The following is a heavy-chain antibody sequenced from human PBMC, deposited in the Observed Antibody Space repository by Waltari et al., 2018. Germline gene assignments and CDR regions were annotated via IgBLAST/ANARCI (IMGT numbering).Heavy chain of an antibody. Sequence: QLQLQESGPGLVKPSETLSLTCTVSGGSISSSSYYWGWIRQPPGKGLEWIGIIYYSGSTYYNPSLKSRVTISVDTSKNQFSLKLSSVTAADTAVYYCARWRGSIYGMDVWGQGTTVTVSS. D-gene: IGHD3-3*01. CDR1: GGSISSSSYY. CDR3: ARWRGSIYGMDV. V-gene: IGHV4-39*01. CDR2: IYYSGST. J-gene: IGHJ6*02.